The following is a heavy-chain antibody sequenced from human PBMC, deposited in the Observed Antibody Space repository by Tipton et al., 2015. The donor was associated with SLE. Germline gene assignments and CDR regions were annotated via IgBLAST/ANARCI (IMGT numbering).Heavy chain of an antibody. CDR3: ARDFGGIDY. D-gene: IGHD3-16*01. J-gene: IGHJ4*02. V-gene: IGHV4-59*01. Sequence: SLKSRVTISVDTSKNQFSLKLSSVTAADTALYYCARDFGGIDYWGQGTLVTVSS.